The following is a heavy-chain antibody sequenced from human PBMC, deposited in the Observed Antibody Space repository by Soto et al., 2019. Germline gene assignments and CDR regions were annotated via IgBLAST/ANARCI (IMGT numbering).Heavy chain of an antibody. J-gene: IGHJ6*02. CDR3: AKGAARPRSRAYYYYGMDV. V-gene: IGHV3-9*01. Sequence: VQLVESGGGVVQPGRSLRLSCAASGFTFDDYAMHWVRQAPGKGLEWVSGISWNSGSIGYADSVKGRFTISRDNAKNSLYLQMNSLRAEDTALYYCAKGAARPRSRAYYYYGMDVWGQGTTVTVSS. D-gene: IGHD6-6*01. CDR1: GFTFDDYA. CDR2: ISWNSGSI.